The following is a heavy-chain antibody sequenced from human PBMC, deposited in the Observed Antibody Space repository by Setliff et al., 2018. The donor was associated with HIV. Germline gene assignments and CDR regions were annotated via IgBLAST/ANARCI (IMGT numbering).Heavy chain of an antibody. Sequence: SETLSLTCASSGGPFSDYFWTWLRQPPGKGLEWIGHISPSGGADYSPSLKTRAAISLVTSRSQIVLRLSSEAAADTATYYCARGVTLGRGVIAESPLYVMDVWGEGTPVTVSS. CDR3: ARGVTLGRGVIAESPLYVMDV. J-gene: IGHJ6*03. D-gene: IGHD3-10*01. CDR1: GGPFSDYF. V-gene: IGHV4-34*01. CDR2: ISPSGGA.